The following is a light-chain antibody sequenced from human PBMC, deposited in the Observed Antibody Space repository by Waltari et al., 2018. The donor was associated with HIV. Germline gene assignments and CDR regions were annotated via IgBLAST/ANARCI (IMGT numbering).Light chain of an antibody. CDR3: QQYANVPWT. CDR1: RDISNH. J-gene: IGKJ1*01. CDR2: DAS. Sequence: DIQMTQSPSSLSASVGDRVTITCQASRDISNHLNWYQQKPGTAPQLLIYDASNVETGIPSRFSGSGSGTAFTFTISSLQPEASALYSCQQYANVPWTFGQGTRVEIK. V-gene: IGKV1-33*01.